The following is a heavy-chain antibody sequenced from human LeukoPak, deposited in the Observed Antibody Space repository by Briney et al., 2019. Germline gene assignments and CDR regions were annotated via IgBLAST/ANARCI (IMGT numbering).Heavy chain of an antibody. V-gene: IGHV4-59*01. Sequence: SETLSLTCSVFDGSISSYYWSWIRQPPGKGLEWIGYSYFSGSTNYNPSLKSRVTISVDTSKNQFSLKLSSVTAADTAVYYCARVTGYMIEDYFDYWGQGTLVTVSS. J-gene: IGHJ4*02. CDR3: ARVTGYMIEDYFDY. CDR1: DGSISSYY. CDR2: SYFSGST. D-gene: IGHD3-22*01.